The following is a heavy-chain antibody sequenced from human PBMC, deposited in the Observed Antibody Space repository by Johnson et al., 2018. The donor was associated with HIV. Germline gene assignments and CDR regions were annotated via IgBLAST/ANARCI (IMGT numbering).Heavy chain of an antibody. Sequence: VQLVESGGGLIQPGGSLRLSCAASGFTVSSNYMSWVRQAPGKGLEWVSAISGSGGSTYYADSVKGRFTISRDNSKNTLYLQMNSLRAEDTAVYYCARDLCCSGGSCHDDAFDIWGQGTMVTVSS. V-gene: IGHV3-23*04. CDR1: GFTVSSNY. CDR2: SGSGGST. CDR3: ARDLCCSGGSCHDDAFDI. J-gene: IGHJ3*02. D-gene: IGHD2-15*01.